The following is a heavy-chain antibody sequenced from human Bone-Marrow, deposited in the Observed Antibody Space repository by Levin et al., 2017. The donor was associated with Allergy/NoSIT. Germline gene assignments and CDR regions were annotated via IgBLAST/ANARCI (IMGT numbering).Heavy chain of an antibody. CDR2: IKSKTDGGTT. CDR3: TTDPGSSGYYPNWFDP. J-gene: IGHJ5*02. V-gene: IGHV3-15*07. CDR1: GFTFSNAW. Sequence: TGGSLRLSCAASGFTFSNAWMNWVRQAPGKGLEWVGRIKSKTDGGTTDYAAPVKGRFTISRDDSKNTLYLQMNSLKTEDTAVYYCTTDPGSSGYYPNWFDPWGQGTLVTVSS. D-gene: IGHD3-22*01.